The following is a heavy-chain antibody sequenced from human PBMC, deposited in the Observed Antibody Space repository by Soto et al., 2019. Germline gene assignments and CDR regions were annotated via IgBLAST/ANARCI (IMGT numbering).Heavy chain of an antibody. J-gene: IGHJ4*02. V-gene: IGHV3-33*01. CDR2: IWYAGSNK. D-gene: IGHD6-19*01. Sequence: QVQLVESGGGVVQPGRSLRLSCAPSGFTFSSYGMHRVRQAPGKGLEWVAVIWYAGSNKYYADSVKGRFTISRDNSKNTRYLQMNSRSAEDTAVYYCARGPSYCSGWYRGPIDYWGQGTLVTVSS. CDR1: GFTFSSYG. CDR3: ARGPSYCSGWYRGPIDY.